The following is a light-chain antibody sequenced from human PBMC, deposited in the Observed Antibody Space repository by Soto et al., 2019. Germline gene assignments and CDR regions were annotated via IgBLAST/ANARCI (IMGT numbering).Light chain of an antibody. J-gene: IGLJ3*02. V-gene: IGLV2-11*01. CDR2: GVS. CDR1: SSDVGGYNY. Sequence: QSALTQPRSVSGSPGQSVTISCTGTSSDVGGYNYVSWYQHHPGKAPKLMIYGVSKRPSGVPDRFSGSKSGNTASLTISGLQAEDEADYYCCSYAGSYTWVFGGGTKLTVL. CDR3: CSYAGSYTWV.